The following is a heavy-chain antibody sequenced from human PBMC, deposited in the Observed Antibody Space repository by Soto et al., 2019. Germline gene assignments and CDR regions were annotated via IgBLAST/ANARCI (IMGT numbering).Heavy chain of an antibody. D-gene: IGHD6-13*01. CDR2: ISGSGGST. J-gene: IGHJ5*01. Sequence: PGGSLRLSCAASGFTFSSYAMSWVRQAPGKGMEWVPAISGSGGSTYYADSVKGRFTISRDNSKNTLYLQMNSLRAEDTSVYYCAKGQRSSWYGCWGQGTLCTVSS. CDR3: AKGQRSSWYGC. CDR1: GFTFSSYA. V-gene: IGHV3-23*01.